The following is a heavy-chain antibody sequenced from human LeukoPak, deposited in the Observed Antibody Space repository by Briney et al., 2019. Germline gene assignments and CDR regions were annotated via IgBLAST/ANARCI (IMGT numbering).Heavy chain of an antibody. CDR2: ISSSSTYT. V-gene: IGHV3-11*06. J-gene: IGHJ4*02. D-gene: IGHD4-11*01. CDR3: ARGMTTLEY. CDR1: GFTFSGYY. Sequence: PGGSLRLSCAASGFTFSGYYMSSIRQAPGKGLELVSYISSSSTYTNYGDSVKGRFTISRDNAKNSLYLQLNSLRAEDTAIYYCARGMTTLEYWGEGTLVAVSS.